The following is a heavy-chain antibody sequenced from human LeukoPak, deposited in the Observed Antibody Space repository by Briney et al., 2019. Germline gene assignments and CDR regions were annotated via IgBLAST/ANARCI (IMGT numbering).Heavy chain of an antibody. V-gene: IGHV1-8*01. CDR1: GYTFTSCD. J-gene: IGHJ5*02. D-gene: IGHD2-21*02. CDR3: AREAALTSTNWFDP. CDR2: MNPNSGNT. Sequence: ASVKVSCKASGYTFTSCDINWVRQATGQGLEWMGWMNPNSGNTGYAQKFQGRVTMTRNTSISTAYMELSSLRSEDTAVYYCAREAALTSTNWFDPWGQGTLVTVSS.